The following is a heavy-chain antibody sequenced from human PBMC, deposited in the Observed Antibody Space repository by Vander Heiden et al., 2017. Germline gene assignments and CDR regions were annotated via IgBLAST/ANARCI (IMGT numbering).Heavy chain of an antibody. J-gene: IGHJ4*02. CDR2: ISYDGSNR. CDR1: GFIFSNYG. Sequence: QVQLVESGGGVVQTGRSLRLSCAASGFIFSNYGMHWVRQAPGKVLEWVAVISYDGSNRFYGDSVKGRFTISRDNSKNTLYLQMNRLRPEDTAVYYCAKFFDTSLDDWGLGTLVTVSS. CDR3: AKFFDTSLDD. D-gene: IGHD5-18*01. V-gene: IGHV3-30*18.